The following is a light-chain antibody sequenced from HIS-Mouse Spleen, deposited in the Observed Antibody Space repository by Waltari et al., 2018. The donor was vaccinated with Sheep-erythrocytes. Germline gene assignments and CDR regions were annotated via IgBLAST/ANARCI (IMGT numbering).Light chain of an antibody. CDR2: EGS. J-gene: IGLJ3*02. CDR1: SSAVGRYNL. Sequence: SALTQPASVSGSPGQSITISCTGTSSAVGRYNLVSWYQQHPGKAPKLMIYEGSKRPSGVSNRFSGSKSGNTASLTISGLQAEDEADYYCCSYAGSSTPWVFGGGTKLTVL. V-gene: IGLV2-23*01. CDR3: CSYAGSSTPWV.